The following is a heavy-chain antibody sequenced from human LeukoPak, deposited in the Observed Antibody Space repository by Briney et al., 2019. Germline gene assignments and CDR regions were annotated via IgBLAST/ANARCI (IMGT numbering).Heavy chain of an antibody. D-gene: IGHD3-22*01. Sequence: GLEXVGYIYYCASTNYNPSLNSRVPISVDTSKTQFSLKLSTVTAADTAVYYCARALGYYDSIGRYFDYWGQGPLVTVSS. J-gene: IGHJ4*02. CDR3: ARALGYYDSIGRYFDY. CDR2: IYYCAST. V-gene: IGHV4-59*01.